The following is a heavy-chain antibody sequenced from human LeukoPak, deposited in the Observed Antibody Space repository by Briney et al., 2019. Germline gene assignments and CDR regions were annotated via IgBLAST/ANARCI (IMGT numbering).Heavy chain of an antibody. Sequence: GGSLRLSCAVSGFTFTSYSVNWVRQAPGKGLEWVSFISSSSSYIYYADSVKGRFTISRDNAKNSLYLQMNSLRAEDTAVYYCARDGAYSGSYGDYWGQGTLVTVSS. J-gene: IGHJ4*02. CDR2: ISSSSSYI. CDR3: ARDGAYSGSYGDY. V-gene: IGHV3-21*01. CDR1: GFTFTSYS. D-gene: IGHD1-26*01.